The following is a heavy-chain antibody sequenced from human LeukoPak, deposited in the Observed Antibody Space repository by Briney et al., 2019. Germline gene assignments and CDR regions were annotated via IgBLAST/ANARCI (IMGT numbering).Heavy chain of an antibody. Sequence: ASVKVSCKASGYTFTSYGISWVRQAPGQGLEWMGWISAYNGNTNYAQELQGRVTMTTDTSTSTAYMELRSLRSDDTAVYYCARDLCSSTSCYPTDYYYYGMDVWGQGTTVTVSS. V-gene: IGHV1-18*01. CDR3: ARDLCSSTSCYPTDYYYYGMDV. CDR2: ISAYNGNT. D-gene: IGHD2-2*01. CDR1: GYTFTSYG. J-gene: IGHJ6*02.